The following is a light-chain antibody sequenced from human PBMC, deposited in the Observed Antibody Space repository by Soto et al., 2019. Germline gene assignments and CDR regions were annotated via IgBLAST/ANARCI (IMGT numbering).Light chain of an antibody. CDR3: QQYNSYLYT. J-gene: IGKJ2*01. CDR1: XSISSW. Sequence: DIQMTQSPSTLSASVGDRVTITCRAXXSISSWLAWYQQKPGKAPKLLIYDASSLESGVPSRFSGSGSGTEFTLTISSLQPDDFATYYCQQYNSYLYTFGQGTKLEIK. V-gene: IGKV1-5*01. CDR2: DAS.